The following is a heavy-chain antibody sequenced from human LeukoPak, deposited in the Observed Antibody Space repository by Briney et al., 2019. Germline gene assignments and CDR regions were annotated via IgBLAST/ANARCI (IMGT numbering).Heavy chain of an antibody. CDR2: ISNNGGST. CDR3: VKALSGWYPRKLFDY. D-gene: IGHD6-19*01. V-gene: IGHV3-64D*09. Sequence: GRSLRLSCSASGFTFSSYAMHWVRQAPGKGLEYVSGISNNGGSTYYADSVKGRFTISRDNAKSTLYLQMSSLRVEDTAVYYCVKALSGWYPRKLFDYWGQGTLVTVSS. CDR1: GFTFSSYA. J-gene: IGHJ4*02.